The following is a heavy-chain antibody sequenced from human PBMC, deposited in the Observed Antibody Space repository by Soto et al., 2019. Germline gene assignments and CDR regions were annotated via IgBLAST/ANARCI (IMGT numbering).Heavy chain of an antibody. CDR2: ISSYNGNT. CDR3: ARDRRAIAAPGGGMDV. J-gene: IGHJ6*02. Sequence: ASVKVSCKASGYRFSNYGINWVRQAPGQGLEWVGWISSYNGNTNYAQSLQGRVTMTTDTSTTTAYMELRSLTSDDTAVYYCARDRRAIAAPGGGMDVWGQGTSVTVSS. D-gene: IGHD6-25*01. CDR1: GYRFSNYG. V-gene: IGHV1-18*01.